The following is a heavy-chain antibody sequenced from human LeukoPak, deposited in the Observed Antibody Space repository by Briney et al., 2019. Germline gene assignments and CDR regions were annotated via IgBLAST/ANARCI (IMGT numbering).Heavy chain of an antibody. Sequence: ASVKVSCKASGYTFTSYYMHWVRQAPGQGLEWMGIINPSGGSTSYAQKFQGRVTMTRDTSTSTVYMELSSLGSEDTAVYYCARDQDIAVAGNHFDYWGQGTLVTVSS. CDR3: ARDQDIAVAGNHFDY. CDR2: INPSGGST. CDR1: GYTFTSYY. D-gene: IGHD6-19*01. V-gene: IGHV1-46*01. J-gene: IGHJ4*02.